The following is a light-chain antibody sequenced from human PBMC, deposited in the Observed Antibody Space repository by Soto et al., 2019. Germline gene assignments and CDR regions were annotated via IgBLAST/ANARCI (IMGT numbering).Light chain of an antibody. V-gene: IGLV2-8*01. Sequence: QSVLTQPPSASGSFGRSVTITCTGTSNNDDGYNYVSWNQQHPGKALKLMIYEVSERPSVVPDRFSGSKSGNTASLTVFGLQVDDEADYYCSSYSGTNYLYVCGTGTKVTVL. CDR2: EVS. CDR3: SSYSGTNYLYV. CDR1: SNNDDGYNY. J-gene: IGLJ1*01.